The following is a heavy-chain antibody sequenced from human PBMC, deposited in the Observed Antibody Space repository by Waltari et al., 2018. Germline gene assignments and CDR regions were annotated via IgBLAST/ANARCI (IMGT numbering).Heavy chain of an antibody. J-gene: IGHJ4*02. CDR1: GGSFSGYY. V-gene: IGHV4-34*01. D-gene: IGHD2-2*01. Sequence: QVQLQQWGAGLLKPSETLSLTCAVYGGSFSGYYWSWIRQPPGKGLEWIGEINHRGSTNYNPSLKSRVTISVDTSKNQFSLKLSSVTAADTAVYYCARDYCSSTSCGLQWGQGTLVTVSS. CDR3: ARDYCSSTSCGLQ. CDR2: INHRGST.